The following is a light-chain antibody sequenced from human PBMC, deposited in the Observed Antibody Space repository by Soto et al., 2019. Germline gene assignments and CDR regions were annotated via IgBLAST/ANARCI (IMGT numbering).Light chain of an antibody. CDR2: GHS. CDR1: SSNIGAGYD. J-gene: IGLJ1*01. CDR3: QSYDSSLSGYV. Sequence: QSVLTQPPSVSPAPGHRVTISCTGSSSNIGAGYDVHWYQQLPGTAPKPLIYGHSNRPSGVPDRFSGSKSGTSASLAITGLQAEDEADYYCQSYDSSLSGYVFGTGTKVTV. V-gene: IGLV1-40*01.